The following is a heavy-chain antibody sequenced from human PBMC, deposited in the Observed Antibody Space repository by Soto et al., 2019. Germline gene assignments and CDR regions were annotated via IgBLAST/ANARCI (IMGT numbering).Heavy chain of an antibody. CDR2: ISAYNGNT. CDR1: GYTFTSYG. Sequence: ASVKVSCKASGYTFTSYGISWVRQAPGQGLEWMGWISAYNGNTNYAQKLQGRVTMTKDTSTSTAYMELRSLRSDDTAVYYCARDWQGDYYDSSGSTEYFQHWGQGTLVTVSS. J-gene: IGHJ1*01. V-gene: IGHV1-18*01. D-gene: IGHD3-22*01. CDR3: ARDWQGDYYDSSGSTEYFQH.